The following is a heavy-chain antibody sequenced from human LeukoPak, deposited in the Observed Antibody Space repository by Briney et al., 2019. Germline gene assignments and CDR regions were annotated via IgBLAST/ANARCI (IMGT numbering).Heavy chain of an antibody. Sequence: GRSLRLSCAASGFTFDDYAMHWVRQASGKGLEWVSGISWDSGSEGYADSVQGRFTISRDNAKNSLYLHMNSLRAEDTALYYCAKDRFRGYTSGYDYWGQGTLVTVSS. CDR1: GFTFDDYA. CDR2: ISWDSGSE. J-gene: IGHJ4*02. V-gene: IGHV3-9*01. D-gene: IGHD3-22*01. CDR3: AKDRFRGYTSGYDY.